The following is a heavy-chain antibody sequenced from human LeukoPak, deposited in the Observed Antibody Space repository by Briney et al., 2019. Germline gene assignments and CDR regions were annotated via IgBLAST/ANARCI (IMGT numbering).Heavy chain of an antibody. J-gene: IGHJ4*02. V-gene: IGHV3-74*01. CDR1: GFIFSSYW. CDR3: ARDFMYNANCAGC. D-gene: IGHD1-14*01. CDR2: INPDGSST. Sequence: GGSLRLSCAASGFIFSSYWMHWVRHAPGKGLAWVSRINPDGSSTSYADSVKGRFTISRDNAKNTLYLQMNSLRAEDTAVYYCARDFMYNANCAGCWGQGTLVTVSS.